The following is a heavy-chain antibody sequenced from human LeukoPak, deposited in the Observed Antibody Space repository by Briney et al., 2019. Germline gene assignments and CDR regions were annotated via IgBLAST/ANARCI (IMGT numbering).Heavy chain of an antibody. CDR2: INPNSGGT. CDR3: ARLRKGIGAASNLSAFDP. J-gene: IGHJ5*02. CDR1: GYTFTGYL. V-gene: IGHV1-2*02. Sequence: ASVKVSCQASGYTFTGYLMHWVRPAPGQGLEWMGWINPNSGGTNYAQKFQGRVTMTRDTSISTDYMELSKLRSDDTAVYYCARLRKGIGAASNLSAFDPWGQGTLVTVSS. D-gene: IGHD6-13*01.